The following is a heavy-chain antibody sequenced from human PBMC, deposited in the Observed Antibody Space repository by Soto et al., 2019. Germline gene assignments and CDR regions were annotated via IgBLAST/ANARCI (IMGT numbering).Heavy chain of an antibody. CDR1: GFTFSRYA. V-gene: IGHV3-23*01. CDR3: AKRVEYSSSTHYFDY. D-gene: IGHD6-6*01. CDR2: ISDSGGST. Sequence: GGSLRLSCAASGFTFSRYAMSWVRQAPGKGLEWVSAISDSGGSTYYGDSVKGRFTISRDNSKKTLYLQMNSLRAEDTAVYYCAKRVEYSSSTHYFDYWGQGTLVTVSS. J-gene: IGHJ4*02.